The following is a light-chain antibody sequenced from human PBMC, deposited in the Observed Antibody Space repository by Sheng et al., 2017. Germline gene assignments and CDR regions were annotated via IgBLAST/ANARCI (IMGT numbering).Light chain of an antibody. J-gene: IGKJ1*01. CDR1: QSIDIY. V-gene: IGKV3-11*01. Sequence: EIVLTQSPGTLSLSPGERATLSCRASQSIDIYLAWYQQKPGQAPRLLIYDTSNRATGIPARFSGSGSGTVFTLTISSLEPEDFAVYYCQHRSDWPPTFGQGTKVEIK. CDR3: QHRSDWPPT. CDR2: DTS.